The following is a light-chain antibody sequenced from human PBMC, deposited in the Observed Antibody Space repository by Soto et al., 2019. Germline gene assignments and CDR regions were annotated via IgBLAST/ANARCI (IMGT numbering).Light chain of an antibody. CDR2: EVS. Sequence: QSVLTQPASMSGSAGQSITISCTGSSGDVGGYNYVSWYQQHPGKAPKLIIYEVSNRPSGVSNRFSGAKSGNTASLTISGLQADDEADYYCSSYTRTSTHYVFGTGTKLTVL. CDR3: SSYTRTSTHYV. CDR1: SGDVGGYNY. V-gene: IGLV2-14*01. J-gene: IGLJ1*01.